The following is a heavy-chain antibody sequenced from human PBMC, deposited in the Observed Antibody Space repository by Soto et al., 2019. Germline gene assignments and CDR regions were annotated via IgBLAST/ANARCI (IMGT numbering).Heavy chain of an antibody. J-gene: IGHJ6*02. Sequence: LRLSCAASGFTFSSYGMHWVRQAPGKGLEWVVVISYDGSNKYYADSVKGRFTISRDNSKNTLYLQMNSLRAEDTAVYYCAKDYSDSSAWPHAYYYYGMDVWGQGTTVTVSS. D-gene: IGHD6-19*01. CDR2: ISYDGSNK. CDR1: GFTFSSYG. CDR3: AKDYSDSSAWPHAYYYYGMDV. V-gene: IGHV3-30*18.